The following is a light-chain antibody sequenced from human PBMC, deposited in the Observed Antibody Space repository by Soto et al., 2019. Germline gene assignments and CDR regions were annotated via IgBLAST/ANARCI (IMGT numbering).Light chain of an antibody. Sequence: DIVMTQTPLYSPVTLGQPASISCRSSESLIYSDGDTYLSWLHQRPGQPPRLLIYKVSNRFSGVPARFSGRGAGNDFTLKISRVEAEDIGVYYCMQAAQFPWPFGRGPKVEIK. CDR2: KVS. J-gene: IGKJ1*01. CDR1: ESLIYSDGDTY. CDR3: MQAAQFPWP. V-gene: IGKV2-24*01.